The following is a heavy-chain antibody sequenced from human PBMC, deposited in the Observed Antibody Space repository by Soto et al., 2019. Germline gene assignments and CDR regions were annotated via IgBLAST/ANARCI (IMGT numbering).Heavy chain of an antibody. Sequence: EVQLEESGGDLVQPGVSLRLSCAASGFTLNAYWMTWVRQAPGKGLEWVANINRDGSKKSYLDSVRGRFTISRDNVGNSLYLQMDSLRADDTAVYYCARDVSPGSSSLYLDAFDIWGQGTMVTVSS. CDR3: ARDVSPGSSSLYLDAFDI. CDR2: INRDGSKK. J-gene: IGHJ3*02. D-gene: IGHD6-13*01. CDR1: GFTLNAYW. V-gene: IGHV3-7*05.